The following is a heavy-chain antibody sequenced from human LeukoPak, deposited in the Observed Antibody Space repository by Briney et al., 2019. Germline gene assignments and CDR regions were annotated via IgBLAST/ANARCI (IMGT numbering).Heavy chain of an antibody. J-gene: IGHJ6*03. D-gene: IGHD2-8*01. CDR2: ISGSGGST. CDR1: GFTFSSYA. Sequence: GGSLRLSCAASGFTFSSYAMRWVRQAAGEVLEWVSAISGSGGSTYYADSVKGRFTISRDNSKNTLYLQMNSLRAEDTAVYYCAKSGRQYCTKDVCYYYSYMDVWGKGTTVTVSS. CDR3: AKSGRQYCTKDVCYYYSYMDV. V-gene: IGHV3-23*01.